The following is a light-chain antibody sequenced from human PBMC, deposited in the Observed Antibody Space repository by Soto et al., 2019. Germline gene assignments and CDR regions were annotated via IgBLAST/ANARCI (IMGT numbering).Light chain of an antibody. CDR1: QGITNY. V-gene: IGKV1-17*03. J-gene: IGKJ2*01. CDR2: GAS. Sequence: DIQMTQSPSAMSASVGDRVTITCRASQGITNYLAWFQQEPGKVPKRLIYGASDLQSGVPSRFSGSGSGTEFTLTITSLQPEDFATYYCLQHNSYPYTFGQGTKLEIK. CDR3: LQHNSYPYT.